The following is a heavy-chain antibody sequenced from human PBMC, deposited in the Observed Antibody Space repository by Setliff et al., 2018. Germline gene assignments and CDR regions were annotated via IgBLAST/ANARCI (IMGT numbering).Heavy chain of an antibody. V-gene: IGHV1-3*01. CDR3: ARDKGYDSSGYYFYYYYYMDV. D-gene: IGHD3-22*01. CDR1: GYTFTDYA. CDR2: INPGNGNT. J-gene: IGHJ6*03. Sequence: GASVKVSCKASGYTFTDYAMHWVRQAPGQRLEWMGWINPGNGNTKYSQKFQGRVTITRDTSASTAYMGLSSLRSEDTAVYYCARDKGYDSSGYYFYYYYYMDVWGKGTTVTVSS.